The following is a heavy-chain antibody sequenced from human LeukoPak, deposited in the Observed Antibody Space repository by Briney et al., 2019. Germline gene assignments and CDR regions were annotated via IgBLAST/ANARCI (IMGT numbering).Heavy chain of an antibody. V-gene: IGHV1-2*02. CDR1: GYTFTGYY. Sequence: ASVKVSCKASGYTFTGYYMHWVRQAPGQGLEWMGWINPNSGGTNYAQKFQGRVTMTRDTSISTAYMELSRLRSDDTAVYYCARVRRVAAAVRANWFDPWGQGTLVTVSS. D-gene: IGHD6-13*01. CDR2: INPNSGGT. J-gene: IGHJ5*02. CDR3: ARVRRVAAAVRANWFDP.